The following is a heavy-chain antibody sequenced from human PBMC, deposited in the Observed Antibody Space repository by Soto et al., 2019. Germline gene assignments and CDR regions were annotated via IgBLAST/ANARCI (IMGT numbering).Heavy chain of an antibody. Sequence: QVQLQESGPGLVKPSQTLSLTCTVSGGSISSGGYYWSWIRQHPGKGLEWIGYIYYSGSTYYNPSLKSRVTISVDTSKNQFSLKLSSVTAADTAVYYCARVHYDYIWGSYRFDYWGQGTLVTVSS. CDR3: ARVHYDYIWGSYRFDY. CDR2: IYYSGST. V-gene: IGHV4-31*03. D-gene: IGHD3-16*02. J-gene: IGHJ4*02. CDR1: GGSISSGGYY.